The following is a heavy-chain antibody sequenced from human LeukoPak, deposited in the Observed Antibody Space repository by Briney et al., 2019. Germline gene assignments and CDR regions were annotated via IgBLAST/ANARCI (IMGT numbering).Heavy chain of an antibody. V-gene: IGHV3-23*01. CDR2: ISGSGGST. J-gene: IGHJ5*02. D-gene: IGHD4-17*01. CDR1: GFTFNTYS. Sequence: GGSLRLCCAASGFTFNTYSINWVRQAPGKGLEWVSAISGSGGSTYYADSVKGRFTISRDNSKNTLYLQMNSLRAEDTAVYYCAREFDYEGVDPWGQGTLVTVSS. CDR3: AREFDYEGVDP.